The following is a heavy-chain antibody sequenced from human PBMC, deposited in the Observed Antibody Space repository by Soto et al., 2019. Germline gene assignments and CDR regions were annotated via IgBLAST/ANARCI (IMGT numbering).Heavy chain of an antibody. CDR2: IIPMIGAT. CDR1: GGTFSDFT. Sequence: QVQLVQSGSEVKKPGSSVKVSCKASGGTFSDFTLSWLRQDPGRGLEWMGGIIPMIGATNNAQKLKGRLTSTADKSTGTVYMELNSLRSDDTAVYYCARYWSAGTLYGAFDIWGQGTEVTVSP. D-gene: IGHD2-15*01. J-gene: IGHJ3*02. V-gene: IGHV1-69*06. CDR3: ARYWSAGTLYGAFDI.